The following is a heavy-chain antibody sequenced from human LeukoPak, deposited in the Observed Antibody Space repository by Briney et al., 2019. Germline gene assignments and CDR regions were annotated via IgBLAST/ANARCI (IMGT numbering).Heavy chain of an antibody. Sequence: GGTLRLSCAASGFTFSSYGMSWVRQAPGKGLEWVSSISGSSSYIYYADSVKGRFSISRDNAKNSLYPQMNSLRAEDTAVYYCARDLYYWGQGTLVTVSS. CDR2: ISGSSSYI. V-gene: IGHV3-21*01. J-gene: IGHJ4*02. CDR3: ARDLYY. CDR1: GFTFSSYG.